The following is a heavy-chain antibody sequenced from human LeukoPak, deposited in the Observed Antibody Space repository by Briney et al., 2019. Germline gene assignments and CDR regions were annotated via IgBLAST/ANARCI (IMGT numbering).Heavy chain of an antibody. CDR1: GDSVSSNSAA. CDR3: ARDGAYSSSWLYYYYYYMDV. V-gene: IGHV6-1*01. CDR2: TYYRSKWYN. D-gene: IGHD6-13*01. Sequence: SQTLSLTCAISGDSVSSNSAAWNWIRQSPSRGLEWLGRTYYRSKWYNDYAVSVKSRITINPDTSKNQFSLKLSSVTAADTAVYYCARDGAYSSSWLYYYYYYMDVWGKGTTVTVSS. J-gene: IGHJ6*03.